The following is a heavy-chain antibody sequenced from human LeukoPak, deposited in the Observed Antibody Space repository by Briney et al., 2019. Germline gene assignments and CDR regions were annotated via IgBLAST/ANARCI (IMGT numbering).Heavy chain of an antibody. Sequence: SVKVSCKGSGGTFSSYAISWVRQAPGQGLECMGGIIPIFGTANYAQKFQGRVTITTDESTSTAYMELSSLRSEDTAVSYGTRERSSEDYDILTGYGNWFDPWGQGTLVTVSS. D-gene: IGHD3-9*01. CDR2: IIPIFGTA. V-gene: IGHV1-69*05. CDR1: GGTFSSYA. J-gene: IGHJ5*02. CDR3: TRERSSEDYDILTGYGNWFDP.